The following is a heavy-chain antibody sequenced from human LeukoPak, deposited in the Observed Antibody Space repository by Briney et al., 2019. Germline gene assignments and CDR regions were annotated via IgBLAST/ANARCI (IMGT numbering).Heavy chain of an antibody. D-gene: IGHD3-22*01. J-gene: IGHJ4*02. Sequence: GGSLRLSCAASGFTFSDYYMSWIRQAPGKGLEWVSYISNSSSYTNYADSVKGRFTISRDNAKNSLYLQMNSLRAEDTAVYYCAREELDSSGYSFDYWGQGTLVTVSS. V-gene: IGHV3-11*06. CDR2: ISNSSSYT. CDR1: GFTFSDYY. CDR3: AREELDSSGYSFDY.